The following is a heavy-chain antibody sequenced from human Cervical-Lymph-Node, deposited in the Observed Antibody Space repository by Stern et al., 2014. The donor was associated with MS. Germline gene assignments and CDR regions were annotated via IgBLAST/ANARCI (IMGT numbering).Heavy chain of an antibody. CDR3: ARHQEGIAAY. CDR1: GDIFSNFD. Sequence: QVQLGQSGPEVKKPGSSVKVSCKASGDIFSNFDISWVRQAPGQGLEWMGGITPLFGTTNYAQRFQGRVTFTADESTNTVFMELSSLRADDTAVFYCARHQEGIAAYWGQGTLVTVSS. J-gene: IGHJ4*02. D-gene: IGHD6-13*01. V-gene: IGHV1-69*01. CDR2: ITPLFGTT.